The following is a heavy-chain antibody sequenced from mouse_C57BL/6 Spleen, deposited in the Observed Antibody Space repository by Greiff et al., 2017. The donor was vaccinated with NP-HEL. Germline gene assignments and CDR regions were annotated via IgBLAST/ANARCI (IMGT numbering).Heavy chain of an antibody. CDR2: IDPSDSYT. V-gene: IGHV1-59*01. Sequence: QVQLQQPGAELVRPGTSVKLSCKASGYTFTSYWMHWVKQRPGQGLEWIGVIDPSDSYTNYNQKFKGKATLTVDTSSSTAYMQLSSLTSEDSAVYYCARDTTVVATEAYWGQGTLVTVSA. D-gene: IGHD1-1*01. CDR3: ARDTTVVATEAY. CDR1: GYTFTSYW. J-gene: IGHJ3*01.